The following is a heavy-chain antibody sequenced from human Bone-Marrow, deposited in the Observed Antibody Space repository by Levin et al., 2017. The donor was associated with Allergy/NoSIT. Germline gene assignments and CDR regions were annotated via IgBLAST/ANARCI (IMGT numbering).Heavy chain of an antibody. CDR1: GGSFSGYY. CDR3: ARAAYSSSTTSLPYYYYYGMDV. V-gene: IGHV4-34*01. J-gene: IGHJ6*02. CDR2: VNHSGST. Sequence: GSLRLSCAVYGGSFSGYYWSWIRQPPGKGLEWIGEVNHSGSTNYNPSLKSRVTISVDTSKNQFSLKLSSVTAADTAVYYCARAAYSSSTTSLPYYYYYGMDVWGQGTTVTVSS. D-gene: IGHD6-13*01.